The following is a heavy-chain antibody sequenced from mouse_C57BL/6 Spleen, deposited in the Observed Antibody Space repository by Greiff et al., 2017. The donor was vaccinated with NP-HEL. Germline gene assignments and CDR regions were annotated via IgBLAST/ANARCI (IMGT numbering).Heavy chain of an antibody. Sequence: EVQVVESGGDLVKPGGSLKLSCAASGFTFSSYGMSWVRQTPGKRLEWVATISRGGSYTYYPDSVKGRSTITGDNAKNTLYFQMSSLKSWDTSMDYCAGQHGYYAGYYDMDDWGKGTSVTVSS. V-gene: IGHV5-6*01. CDR2: ISRGGSYT. CDR1: GFTFSSYG. D-gene: IGHD2-3*01. J-gene: IGHJ4*01. CDR3: AGQHGYYAGYYDMDD.